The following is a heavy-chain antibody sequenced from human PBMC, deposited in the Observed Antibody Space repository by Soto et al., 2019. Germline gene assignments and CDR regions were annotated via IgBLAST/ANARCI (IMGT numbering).Heavy chain of an antibody. CDR1: EFTFGGYD. CDR3: ARDYDSSGYPRYYFDF. CDR2: ISHDGNKK. J-gene: IGHJ4*02. Sequence: PGGSLRLSCTASEFTFGGYDMHWVRQSPGRGLEWVALISHDGNKKYYADSVKGRFTISRDNSKNTLYLQMNSLRAEDTAVYYCARDYDSSGYPRYYFDFWGQGTLVTVSS. D-gene: IGHD3-22*01. V-gene: IGHV3-30*03.